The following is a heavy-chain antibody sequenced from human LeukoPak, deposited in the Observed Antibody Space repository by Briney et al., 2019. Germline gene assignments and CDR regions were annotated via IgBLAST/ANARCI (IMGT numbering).Heavy chain of an antibody. J-gene: IGHJ4*02. Sequence: GGSLRLSCAASGFTFSSYGMHWVRQAPGKGLEWVAFIRYDGSNKYYRDSVKGRFTISRDNSKNTLYLQMNSLRVEDTAVYFCAKDKDPWKSTAISDFDYWGQGSLVTVSS. CDR1: GFTFSSYG. D-gene: IGHD1-1*01. CDR3: AKDKDPWKSTAISDFDY. CDR2: IRYDGSNK. V-gene: IGHV3-30*02.